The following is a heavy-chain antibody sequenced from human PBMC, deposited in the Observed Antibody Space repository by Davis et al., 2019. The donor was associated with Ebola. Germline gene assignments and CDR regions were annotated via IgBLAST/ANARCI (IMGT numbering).Heavy chain of an antibody. Sequence: ASVKVSCKASGYTFTSYGISWVRQAPGQGLEWMGWINAGNGNTKYSQKFQGRVTITRDTSASTAYMELSSLRSEDTAVYYCARVGSRFLEWLSPFDYWGQGTLVTVSS. CDR1: GYTFTSYG. CDR3: ARVGSRFLEWLSPFDY. D-gene: IGHD3-3*01. CDR2: INAGNGNT. J-gene: IGHJ4*02. V-gene: IGHV1-3*01.